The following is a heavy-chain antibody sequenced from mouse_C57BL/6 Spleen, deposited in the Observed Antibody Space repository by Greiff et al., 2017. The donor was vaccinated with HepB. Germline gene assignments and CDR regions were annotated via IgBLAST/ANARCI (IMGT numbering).Heavy chain of an antibody. V-gene: IGHV1-64*01. J-gene: IGHJ4*01. Sequence: VQLQEPGAELVKPGASVKLSCKASGYTFTSYWMHWVKQRPGQGLEWIGMIHPNSGSTNYNEKFKSKATLTVDKSSSTAYMQLSSLTSEDSAVYYCARPRDYAMDYWGQGTSVTVSS. CDR1: GYTFTSYW. CDR3: ARPRDYAMDY. CDR2: IHPNSGST.